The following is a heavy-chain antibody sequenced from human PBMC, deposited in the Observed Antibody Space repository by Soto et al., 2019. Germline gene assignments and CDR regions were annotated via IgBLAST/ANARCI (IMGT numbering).Heavy chain of an antibody. CDR1: CYSINSDDY. D-gene: IGHD3-22*01. J-gene: IGHJ4*02. Sequence: SEPLSLTCTVSCYSINSDDYWGWIRQPPGKGLEWIASIYHSVSTFYNPSLRSRVTISIDTSKNQFSLRLTAVTAADTAMYYCARTDNVGYDPHLGQGNLVTVSS. CDR3: ARTDNVGYDPH. V-gene: IGHV4-38-2*02. CDR2: IYHSVST.